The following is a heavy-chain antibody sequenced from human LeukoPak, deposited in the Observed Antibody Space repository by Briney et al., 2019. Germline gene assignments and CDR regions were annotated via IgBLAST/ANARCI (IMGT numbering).Heavy chain of an antibody. CDR1: GGSISSSSYY. Sequence: TSSETLSLTCTVSGGSISSSSYYWGWIRQPPGKGLEWIGRIYYSGSTYYNPSLKSRVTISVDTSKNQFSLKLSSVTAADTAVYYCARHGEHYDILTGTRRGSFDYWGQGTLVTVSS. J-gene: IGHJ4*02. CDR2: IYYSGST. D-gene: IGHD3-9*01. V-gene: IGHV4-39*01. CDR3: ARHGEHYDILTGTRRGSFDY.